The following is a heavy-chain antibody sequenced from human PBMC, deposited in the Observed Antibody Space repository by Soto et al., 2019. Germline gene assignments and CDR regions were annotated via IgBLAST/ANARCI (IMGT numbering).Heavy chain of an antibody. J-gene: IGHJ6*01. CDR2: IYYSGTT. CDR1: GGSINSRGFY. Sequence: PSKTPYITSSVYGGSINSRGFYLSWIRQHPGKGLEWIGYIYYSGTTYYNPSLKSRVMISIDTSKNQFSLKLSSVTAADTAVYYCEKDFWFVELSSSYYYYALDV. D-gene: IGHD3-10*01. V-gene: IGHV4-31*03. CDR3: EKDFWFVELSSSYYYYALDV.